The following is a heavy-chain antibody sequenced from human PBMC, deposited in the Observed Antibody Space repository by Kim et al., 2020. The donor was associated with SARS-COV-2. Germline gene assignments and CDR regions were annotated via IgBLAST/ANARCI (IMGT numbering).Heavy chain of an antibody. CDR2: ISGSGGST. D-gene: IGHD1-7*01. CDR1: GFTFSSYA. Sequence: GGSLRLSCAASGFTFSSYAMSWVRQAPGKGLEWVSSISGSGGSTYYADSVTGRFTISRDNSKNTLYLQMNSLRAEDTAVYYCAKGGDGKLELDAFDIWGQGTMVTVSS. CDR3: AKGGDGKLELDAFDI. J-gene: IGHJ3*02. V-gene: IGHV3-23*01.